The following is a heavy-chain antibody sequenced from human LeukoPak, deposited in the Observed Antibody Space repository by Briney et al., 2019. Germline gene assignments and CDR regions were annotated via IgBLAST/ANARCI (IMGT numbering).Heavy chain of an antibody. D-gene: IGHD1-26*01. V-gene: IGHV4-59*08. Sequence: KPSETLSLTCTVSGGSISSYYWSWIRQPPGKGPEWIGYIYYSGSTNYNPSLKSRVTISVDTSKNQFSLKLSSVTAADTAVYYCARQGWELLRPYFDYWGQGTLVTVSS. J-gene: IGHJ4*02. CDR1: GGSISSYY. CDR2: IYYSGST. CDR3: ARQGWELLRPYFDY.